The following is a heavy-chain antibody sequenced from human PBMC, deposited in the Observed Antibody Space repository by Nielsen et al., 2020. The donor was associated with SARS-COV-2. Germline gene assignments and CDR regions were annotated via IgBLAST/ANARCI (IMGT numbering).Heavy chain of an antibody. CDR3: ARDHGYNYAYGHYYYGMDV. V-gene: IGHV4-61*01. D-gene: IGHD5-24*01. Sequence: SETLSLTCTVSGGSIDSPSYYWSWIRQPPGKGLEWIGYISNTGSTNYNPSLQSRVTISVDTSKNQFSLKLSSVTAADTAVYYCARDHGYNYAYGHYYYGMDVWGQGTTVTVSS. J-gene: IGHJ6*02. CDR1: GGSIDSPSYY. CDR2: ISNTGST.